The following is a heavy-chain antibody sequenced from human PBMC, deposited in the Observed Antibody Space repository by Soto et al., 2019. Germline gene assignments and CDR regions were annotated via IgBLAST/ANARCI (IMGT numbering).Heavy chain of an antibody. CDR1: GYTFTGYY. J-gene: IGHJ6*02. Sequence: ASVKVSCKASGYTFTGYYMHWVRQAPGQGLEWMGWINPNSGGANYAQKFQGRVTMTRDTSISTAYMELSRLRSDDTAVYYCARARRYYDILTGYVSYYYGMDVWGQGTTVTVSS. CDR2: INPNSGGA. D-gene: IGHD3-9*01. V-gene: IGHV1-2*02. CDR3: ARARRYYDILTGYVSYYYGMDV.